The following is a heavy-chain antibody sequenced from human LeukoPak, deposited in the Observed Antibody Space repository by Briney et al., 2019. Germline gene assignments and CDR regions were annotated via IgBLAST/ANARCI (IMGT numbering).Heavy chain of an antibody. CDR3: ARVDYYDSSGYYYYFDY. Sequence: ASVKVSCKASGGTFSSYAISWVRQAPGQGLEWMGGIIPIFGTANYAQKFQGRVTITADGSTSTAYMELSSLRSEDTAVYYCARVDYYDSSGYYYYFDYWGQGTLVTVSS. D-gene: IGHD3-22*01. CDR2: IIPIFGTA. J-gene: IGHJ4*02. V-gene: IGHV1-69*13. CDR1: GGTFSSYA.